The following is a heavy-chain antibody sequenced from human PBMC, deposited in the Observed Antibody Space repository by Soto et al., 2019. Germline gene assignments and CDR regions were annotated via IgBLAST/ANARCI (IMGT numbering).Heavy chain of an antibody. CDR3: ARLYYDYV. D-gene: IGHD3-3*01. CDR1: GFDFSTYS. Sequence: GGSLRLSCTASGFDFSTYSMNWVRQAPGKGLEWIAYVSMDSDTIHYADSVKGRFTISRDDAENSLYLQMNSLRDEDTATYYCARLYYDYVWGQGTTVTV. V-gene: IGHV3-48*02. CDR2: VSMDSDTI. J-gene: IGHJ6*02.